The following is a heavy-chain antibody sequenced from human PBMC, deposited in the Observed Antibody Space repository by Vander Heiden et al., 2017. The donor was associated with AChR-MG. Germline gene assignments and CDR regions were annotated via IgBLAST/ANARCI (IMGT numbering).Heavy chain of an antibody. Sequence: VQLQESGPGLVKPSGTLSLTCAVSGGSISSNNWWTWVRQPPGKGLEWIGEIYRSGNTNYNPSLKSRVTISLDKSKNLFFLKPSSVTAADTAAYYCARDRKRIVGTQNLFDYWGQGTLVTVSS. CDR1: GGSISSNNW. V-gene: IGHV4-4*02. J-gene: IGHJ4*02. D-gene: IGHD1-26*01. CDR2: IYRSGNT. CDR3: ARDRKRIVGTQNLFDY.